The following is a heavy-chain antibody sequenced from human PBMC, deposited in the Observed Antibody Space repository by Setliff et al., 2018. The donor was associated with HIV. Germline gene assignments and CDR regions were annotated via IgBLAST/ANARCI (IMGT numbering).Heavy chain of an antibody. CDR3: ARRSIVGSTRGYYYYALDV. D-gene: IGHD1-26*01. J-gene: IGHJ6*02. CDR1: GGSISSGSYY. Sequence: PSETLSLTCTVSGGSISSGSYYWSWIRQPPGKGLEWIGFIYISGSTMYNPSLKSRVTMSLDTSKNQVSLKLTSVTAADTAVYYCARRSIVGSTRGYYYYALDVWGQGTTVTVSS. V-gene: IGHV4-61*01. CDR2: IYISGST.